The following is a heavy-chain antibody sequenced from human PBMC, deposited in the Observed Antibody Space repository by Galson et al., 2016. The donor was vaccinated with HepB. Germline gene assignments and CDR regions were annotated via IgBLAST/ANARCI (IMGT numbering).Heavy chain of an antibody. Sequence: SLRLSCAASGFTVSSNYMSWVRQAPGKGLEWVSVINSGGSTYHSDSVKGRFTISRDNSKNTLYLQMNSLRAEDTAVYYCARDREGIEPATSLGLGYYYYYYKDVWGKGTTVTVSS. CDR3: ARDREGIEPATSLGLGYYYYYYKDV. CDR2: INSGGST. D-gene: IGHD6-13*01. V-gene: IGHV3-53*01. CDR1: GFTVSSNY. J-gene: IGHJ6*03.